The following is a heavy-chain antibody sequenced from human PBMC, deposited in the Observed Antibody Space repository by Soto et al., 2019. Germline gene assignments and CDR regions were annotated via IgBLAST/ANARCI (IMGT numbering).Heavy chain of an antibody. CDR1: GGSISSGGYY. D-gene: IGHD3-10*01. CDR2: IYYSGST. CDR3: AREYGSGSYY. Sequence: QVQLQESGPGLVKPSQTLSLTCTVSGGSISSGGYYWSWIRQHPGKGLEWIGYIYYSGSTYYNPSLKXXVXIXXDTSKIQFSLTLSSVTAADTAVYYCAREYGSGSYYWGQGTLVTVSS. J-gene: IGHJ4*02. V-gene: IGHV4-31*01.